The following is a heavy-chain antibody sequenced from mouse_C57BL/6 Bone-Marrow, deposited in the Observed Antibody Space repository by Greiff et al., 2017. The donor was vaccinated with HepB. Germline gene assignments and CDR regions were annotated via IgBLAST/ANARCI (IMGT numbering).Heavy chain of an antibody. CDR3: ARPFYYGYDGWFAY. D-gene: IGHD2-2*01. CDR2: ISNLAYSI. CDR1: GFTFSDYG. Sequence: EVQRVESGGGLVQPGGSLKLSCAASGFTFSDYGMAWVRQAPRKGPEWVAFISNLAYSIYYADTVTGRFTISRENAKNTLYLEMSSLRSEDTAMYYCARPFYYGYDGWFAYWGQGTLVTVSA. V-gene: IGHV5-15*01. J-gene: IGHJ3*01.